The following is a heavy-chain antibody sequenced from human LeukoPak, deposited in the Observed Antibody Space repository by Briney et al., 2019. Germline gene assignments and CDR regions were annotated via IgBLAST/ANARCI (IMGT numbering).Heavy chain of an antibody. CDR2: ISWNSGSI. Sequence: GGSLRLSCAASGFTFDDYAMHWVRQAPGKGLEWVSGISWNSGSIGYADSVKGRFTISRDNAKNSLYLQMNSLRAEDTALYYCAKGFSSSWTTSFDYWGQGTLVTVSS. CDR1: GFTFDDYA. D-gene: IGHD6-13*01. V-gene: IGHV3-9*01. CDR3: AKGFSSSWTTSFDY. J-gene: IGHJ4*02.